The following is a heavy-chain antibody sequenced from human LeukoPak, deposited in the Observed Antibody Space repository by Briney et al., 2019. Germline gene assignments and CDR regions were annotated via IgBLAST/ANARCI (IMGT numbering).Heavy chain of an antibody. D-gene: IGHD3-22*01. Sequence: GGSLRLSCAASGFTFSDYYMSWIRQAPGKGLEWVSYISSSGSTIYYAESVKGRFTISRDNAKNSLYLQMNSLRAEDTAVYYCARVYYDSSGYPNHDAFDIWGQGTMVTVSS. CDR1: GFTFSDYY. J-gene: IGHJ3*02. V-gene: IGHV3-11*04. CDR3: ARVYYDSSGYPNHDAFDI. CDR2: ISSSGSTI.